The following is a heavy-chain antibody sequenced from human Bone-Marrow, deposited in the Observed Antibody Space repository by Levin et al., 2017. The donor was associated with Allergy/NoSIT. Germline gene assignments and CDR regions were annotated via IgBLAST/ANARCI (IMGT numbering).Heavy chain of an antibody. CDR3: ARTLRGISAYDAFDI. Sequence: PGGSLRLSCAATGFTFRDYWMTWVRQAPGRGLEWVASIDQDGSQKYYVDSVKGRFTISRDNAKNSLDLQMNYLRADDTAVYYCARTLRGISAYDAFDIWGHGTMVTFSS. CDR1: GFTFRDYW. V-gene: IGHV3-7*03. D-gene: IGHD5-12*01. CDR2: IDQDGSQK. J-gene: IGHJ3*02.